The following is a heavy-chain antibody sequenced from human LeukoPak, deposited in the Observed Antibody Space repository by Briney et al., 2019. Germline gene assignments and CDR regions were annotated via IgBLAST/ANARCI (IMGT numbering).Heavy chain of an antibody. V-gene: IGHV1-3*04. CDR2: INTADGNT. D-gene: IGHD6-13*01. CDR1: GYTFTNHA. CDR3: ARPGASSPGNWFAS. Sequence: GASVKVSCTASGYTFTNHAMHWVRQAPGQGPEWMGRINTADGNTKYSQKFQGRVTITRDTFARTVYLELTSLRSEDTAVYYCARPGASSPGNWFASWGQGTLVTVSS. J-gene: IGHJ5*01.